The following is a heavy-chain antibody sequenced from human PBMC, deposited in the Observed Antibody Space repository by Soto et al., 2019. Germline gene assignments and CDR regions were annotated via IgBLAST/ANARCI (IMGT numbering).Heavy chain of an antibody. CDR2: IIPISGTA. J-gene: IGHJ6*02. D-gene: IGHD2-2*01. CDR3: ARSQGSSTSLEIYYYYYYGMDV. Sequence: SVKVSCKASGGTFSSYAIIWVRQAPGQGHEWMGVIIPISGTANYAQKFQGRVTITADESTSTAYMELSSLRSEDTAVYYCARSQGSSTSLEIYYYYYYGMDVWGQGTAVSVSS. V-gene: IGHV1-69*13. CDR1: GGTFSSYA.